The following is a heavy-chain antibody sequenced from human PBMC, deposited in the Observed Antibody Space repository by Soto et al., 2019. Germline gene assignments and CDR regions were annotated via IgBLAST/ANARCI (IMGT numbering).Heavy chain of an antibody. CDR3: AREGASLLWFGELYYYYGMDV. CDR2: IYTSGST. CDR1: GGSISSYY. Sequence: TSETLSLTCTVSGGSISSYYWSWIRQPAGKGLEWIGRIYTSGSTNYNPSLKSRVTMSVDTSKNQFSLKLSSVTAADTAVYYCAREGASLLWFGELYYYYGMDVWGQGTTVTVSS. J-gene: IGHJ6*02. D-gene: IGHD3-10*01. V-gene: IGHV4-4*07.